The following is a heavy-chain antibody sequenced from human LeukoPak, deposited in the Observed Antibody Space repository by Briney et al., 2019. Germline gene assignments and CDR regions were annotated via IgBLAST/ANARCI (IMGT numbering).Heavy chain of an antibody. CDR1: GFTFSSYS. V-gene: IGHV3-21*01. J-gene: IGHJ4*02. CDR2: ISSSSSYI. Sequence: GGSLRLSCAASGFTFSSYSMNWVRQAPGKGLEWVSSISSSSSYIYYADPVKGRFTISKDNAKNSLYLQMNSLRAEDTAVYYCARDDSGYAFDYWGQGTLVTVSS. CDR3: ARDDSGYAFDY. D-gene: IGHD5-12*01.